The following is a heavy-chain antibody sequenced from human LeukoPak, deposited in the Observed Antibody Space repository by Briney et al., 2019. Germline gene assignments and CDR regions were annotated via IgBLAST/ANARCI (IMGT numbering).Heavy chain of an antibody. D-gene: IGHD3-16*01. CDR1: GGSISNYY. V-gene: IGHV4-4*07. J-gene: IGHJ3*02. Sequence: SETLSLTCTVSGGSISNYYWNWIRQPAGKGLEWVGRVYASGSTRYNPSFNSRVTMSAETSKNQVSLKMTSVTAADTAVYFCARDQSGFGGHNNDAFDIWGQGTMVTVFS. CDR3: ARDQSGFGGHNNDAFDI. CDR2: VYASGST.